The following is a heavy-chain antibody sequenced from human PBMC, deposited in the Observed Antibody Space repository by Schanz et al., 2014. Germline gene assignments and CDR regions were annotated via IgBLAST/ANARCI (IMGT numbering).Heavy chain of an antibody. D-gene: IGHD6-13*01. J-gene: IGHJ4*02. CDR3: AKEKEELAADGSFFDY. CDR1: GFTFSRYG. Sequence: QVQLVESGGGVVQPGRSLRLSCAASGFTFSRYGTHWVRQAPGKGLEWVAATRYDGNNKYYVDSVKGRFTISRDNSKNTVNLQMNSLRAEDTAVYYCAKEKEELAADGSFFDYWGQGTLVTVSS. CDR2: TRYDGNNK. V-gene: IGHV3-33*06.